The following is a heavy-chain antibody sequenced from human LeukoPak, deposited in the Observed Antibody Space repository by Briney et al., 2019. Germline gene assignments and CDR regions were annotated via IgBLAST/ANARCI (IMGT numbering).Heavy chain of an antibody. CDR1: GGSVSSGSYY. J-gene: IGHJ4*02. CDR3: ARGPYYDFWSGYYTSYIDHFDY. CDR2: IYYSGST. V-gene: IGHV4-61*01. Sequence: SETLSLTCTVSGGSVSSGSYYWSWIRQPPGKGLEWIGYIYYSGSTNYNPSLKSRVTISVDTSKNQFSLKLSSVTAADTAVYYCARGPYYDFWSGYYTSYIDHFDYWGQGTLVTVSS. D-gene: IGHD3-3*01.